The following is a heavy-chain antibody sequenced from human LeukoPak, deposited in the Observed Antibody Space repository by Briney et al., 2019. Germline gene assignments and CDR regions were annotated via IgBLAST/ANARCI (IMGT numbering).Heavy chain of an antibody. CDR2: IYYSGST. CDR3: ARVRSRRRDGFDY. V-gene: IGHV4-61*01. D-gene: IGHD5-24*01. J-gene: IGHJ4*02. Sequence: SETLSLTCTVSGYSISSGYYWSWIRQPPGKGLEWIGYIYYSGSTNYNPSLKSRVTISVDTSKNQFSLKLSSVTAADTAVYYCARVRSRRRDGFDYWGQGTLVTVSS. CDR1: GYSISSGYY.